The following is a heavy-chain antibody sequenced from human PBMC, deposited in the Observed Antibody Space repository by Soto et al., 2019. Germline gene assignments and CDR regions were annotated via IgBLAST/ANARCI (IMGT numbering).Heavy chain of an antibody. CDR1: GFTFKNYA. J-gene: IGHJ4*02. D-gene: IGHD3-3*02. V-gene: IGHV3-33*01. CDR2: IWYDGSNQ. Sequence: QAQLVESGGGVVQPGRSLRLSCAASGFTFKNYAMHWVRQAPGKGLEWVAVIWYDGSNQYYADSVKGRFTISRDNSKNTLYLQMSSLRAEDTAVYYCARDAIRSVDYWGQGTLVTVSS. CDR3: ARDAIRSVDY.